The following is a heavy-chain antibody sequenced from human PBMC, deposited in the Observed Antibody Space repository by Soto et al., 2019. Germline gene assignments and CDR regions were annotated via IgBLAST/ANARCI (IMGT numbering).Heavy chain of an antibody. J-gene: IGHJ4*02. CDR2: IRGDGGQT. CDR1: GFTFTSYG. V-gene: IGHV3-23*01. CDR3: ARDVGLDSDDFFAY. Sequence: GGSLRLSCTASGFTFTSYGMGWVRQAPGKGLQWVSTIRGDGGQTHYTDSVKGRLSISRDNSKNTVYLQMASLRAEDTAMYFCARDVGLDSDDFFAYWGQGTQVTVSS. D-gene: IGHD3-9*01.